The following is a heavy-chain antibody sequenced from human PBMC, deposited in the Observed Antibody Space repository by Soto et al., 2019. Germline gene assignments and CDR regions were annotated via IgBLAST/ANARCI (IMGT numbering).Heavy chain of an antibody. D-gene: IGHD6-19*01. V-gene: IGHV4-59*02. CDR2: IYYSGST. Sequence: SETLSLTCTVSGGSVSSYYWSWIRQPAGKGLEWIGYIYYSGSTNYNPSLKSRVTISVDTSKNQFSLKLSSVTAAHTDVYYCARGIEGWYQGRYYYGMDVWGQGTTVT. CDR1: GGSVSSYY. CDR3: ARGIEGWYQGRYYYGMDV. J-gene: IGHJ6*02.